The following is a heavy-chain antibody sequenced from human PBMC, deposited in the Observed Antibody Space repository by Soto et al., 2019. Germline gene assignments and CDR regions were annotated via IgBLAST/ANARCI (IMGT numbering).Heavy chain of an antibody. CDR2: IDPSDSYT. CDR1: GYSFTSYW. V-gene: IGHV5-10-1*01. J-gene: IGHJ6*02. CDR3: ASLYSSSSASPSYYYYYGMDV. Sequence: XESLKVSWKCSGYSFTSYWISLVLQMPGKGLEWMGRIDPSDSYTNYSPSFQGHVTISADKSISTAYLQWSSLKASDTAMYYCASLYSSSSASPSYYYYYGMDVWGQGTTVTVSS. D-gene: IGHD6-6*01.